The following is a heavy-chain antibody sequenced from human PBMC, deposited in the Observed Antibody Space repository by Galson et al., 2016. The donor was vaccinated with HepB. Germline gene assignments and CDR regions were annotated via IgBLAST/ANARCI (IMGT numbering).Heavy chain of an antibody. V-gene: IGHV1-18*01. Sequence: SVKVTCKASGYTFTSYGISWVRLAPGQGLEWMGWISGYNGNTNYARKFKGSVTVTTNTSTSTAYMELRSLRSDDKAVYYCARDIVLMVFSADYYYYGMDVWGQGTTVTVSS. D-gene: IGHD2-8*01. CDR3: ARDIVLMVFSADYYYYGMDV. CDR2: ISGYNGNT. J-gene: IGHJ6*02. CDR1: GYTFTSYG.